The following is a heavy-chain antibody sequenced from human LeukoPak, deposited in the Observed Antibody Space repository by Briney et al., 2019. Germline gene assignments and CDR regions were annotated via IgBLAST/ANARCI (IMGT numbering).Heavy chain of an antibody. D-gene: IGHD2-8*02. CDR1: GFTFSSYA. Sequence: GGSLRLSCAASGFTFSSYAMHWVRQAPGKGLEYVSAISSYGGSTYYANSVKGRFTISRDNSKSTLSLQMNSLRAEDTAIYYCATYRQVLLPFESWGQGTLVTVSS. J-gene: IGHJ4*02. V-gene: IGHV3-64*01. CDR3: ATYRQVLLPFES. CDR2: ISSYGGST.